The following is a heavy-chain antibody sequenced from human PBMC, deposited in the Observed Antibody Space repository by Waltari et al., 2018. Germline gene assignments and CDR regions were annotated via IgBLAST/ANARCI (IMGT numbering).Heavy chain of an antibody. J-gene: IGHJ4*02. Sequence: EVQLLESAGGLVQPGGALRLSCAASGFSFMGYAMSWVRQAPGEGLEWVASVSGSGATPFDADSVKVRFTIVRDNSKDTLYLQMNSLRVDDSAVYYCAKGSRGYTNFFFDYWGQGALVTVSS. CDR2: VSGSGATP. CDR3: AKGSRGYTNFFFDY. V-gene: IGHV3-23*01. CDR1: GFSFMGYA. D-gene: IGHD3-3*01.